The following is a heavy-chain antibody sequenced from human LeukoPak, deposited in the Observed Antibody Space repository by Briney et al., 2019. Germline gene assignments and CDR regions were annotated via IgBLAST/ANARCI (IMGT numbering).Heavy chain of an antibody. V-gene: IGHV3-23*01. CDR1: GFTFSSYA. CDR3: ATFSRFYYYGMHV. Sequence: GGSLRLSCAASGFTFSSYAMSWDRQAPGKGLEWVSAISGSGGSTYYADSVKGGFTISRDNSKNTLYLQMNSLRAEDTAVYYCATFSRFYYYGMHVWGQGTTVTVSS. D-gene: IGHD3-3*02. CDR2: ISGSGGST. J-gene: IGHJ6*02.